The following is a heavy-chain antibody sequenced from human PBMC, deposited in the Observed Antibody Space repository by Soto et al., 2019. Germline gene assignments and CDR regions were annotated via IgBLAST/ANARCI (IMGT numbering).Heavy chain of an antibody. V-gene: IGHV4-4*07. CDR1: GGSISSYY. J-gene: IGHJ6*02. CDR2: IYTSGST. Sequence: TLSLTCTVSGGSISSYYWSWIRQPAGKGLEWIGRIYTSGSTNYNPSLKSRVTTSVDTSKNQFSLKLSSVTAADTALYYCARVPAEMATIGYYYSYGVDVWGQGTTVTVSS. D-gene: IGHD5-12*01. CDR3: ARVPAEMATIGYYYSYGVDV.